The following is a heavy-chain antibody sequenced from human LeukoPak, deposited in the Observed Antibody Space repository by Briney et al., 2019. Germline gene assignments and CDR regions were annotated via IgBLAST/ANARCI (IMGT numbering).Heavy chain of an antibody. CDR1: GYTFTGYY. D-gene: IGHD6-19*01. Sequence: ASLKVSCKASGYTFTGYYMHWVRQAPGQGLEWMGWINPNSGGTNFAQKFQGRVTMTRDTSISTVYMELSRLIFDDTAVFYCARGTPMAVAGTHYYYYYYMDVWGKGTTVTVSS. CDR3: ARGTPMAVAGTHYYYYYYMDV. CDR2: INPNSGGT. J-gene: IGHJ6*03. V-gene: IGHV1-2*02.